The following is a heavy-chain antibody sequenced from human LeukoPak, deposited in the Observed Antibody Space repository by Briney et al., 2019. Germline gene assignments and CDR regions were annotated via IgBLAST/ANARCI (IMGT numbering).Heavy chain of an antibody. V-gene: IGHV3-48*03. CDR3: AELGITMIGGV. CDR2: ISRSGSTI. Sequence: GGSLRLSCAASGFTFSSYEMNWVRQAPGKGLEWGSYISRSGSTIYYADSVKGRFTISRDNAKNSLYLQMNSLRAEDTAVYYCAELGITMIGGVWGKGTTVTISS. CDR1: GFTFSSYE. J-gene: IGHJ6*04. D-gene: IGHD3-10*02.